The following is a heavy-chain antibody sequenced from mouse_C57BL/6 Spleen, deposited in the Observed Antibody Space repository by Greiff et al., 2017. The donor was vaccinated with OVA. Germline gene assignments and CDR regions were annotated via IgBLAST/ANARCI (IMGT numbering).Heavy chain of an antibody. V-gene: IGHV1-26*01. Sequence: VQLQQSGPELVKPGASVKISCKASGYTFTDYYMNWVKQSHGKSLEWIGDINPNNGGTSYNQKFKGKATLTVDKSSSTAYMELRSLTSEDSAVYYCARCGSSYDYAIDYWGQGTSVTVSS. CDR1: GYTFTDYY. CDR2: INPNNGGT. D-gene: IGHD1-1*01. J-gene: IGHJ4*01. CDR3: ARCGSSYDYAIDY.